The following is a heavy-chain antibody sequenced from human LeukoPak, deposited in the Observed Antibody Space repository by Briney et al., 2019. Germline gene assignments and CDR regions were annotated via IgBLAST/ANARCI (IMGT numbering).Heavy chain of an antibody. J-gene: IGHJ6*03. CDR2: INHSGST. CDR3: ARGVVLLWFGEPAYYYMDV. CDR1: GGSFSGYY. Sequence: SETLSLTCAVYGGSFSGYYWSWTRQPPGKGLEWIGEINHSGSTNYNPSLKSRVTISVDTSKNQFPLKLSSVTAADTAVYYCARGVVLLWFGEPAYYYMDVWGKGTTVTISS. D-gene: IGHD3-10*01. V-gene: IGHV4-34*01.